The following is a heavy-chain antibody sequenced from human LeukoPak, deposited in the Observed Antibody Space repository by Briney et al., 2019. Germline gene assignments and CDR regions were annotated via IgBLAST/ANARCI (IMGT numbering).Heavy chain of an antibody. D-gene: IGHD6-13*01. J-gene: IGHJ4*02. CDR2: ISYDGSNK. V-gene: IGHV3-30*18. CDR1: GFTFSSYG. CDR3: AKDEGYSSSWYFHYFDY. Sequence: GGSLRLSCAASGFTFSSYGMHWVRQAPGKGLEWVAVISYDGSNKYYADSVKGRFTISIDNSKNTLYLQMNSLRAEDTAVYYCAKDEGYSSSWYFHYFDYWGQGTLVTVSS.